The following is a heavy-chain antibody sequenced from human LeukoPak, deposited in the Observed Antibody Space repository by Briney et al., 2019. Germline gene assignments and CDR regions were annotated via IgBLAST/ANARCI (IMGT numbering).Heavy chain of an antibody. CDR1: GYTLTELS. D-gene: IGHD2-21*02. Sequence: VSVKVSCKVSGYTLTELSMHWVRQAPGKGLEWMGGFDPEDGETIYAQKFQGRVTMTEDTSTDTAYMELSSLRSEDTAVYYCATGLPGALRPLLGYWGQGTLVTVSS. CDR2: FDPEDGET. V-gene: IGHV1-24*01. J-gene: IGHJ4*02. CDR3: ATGLPGALRPLLGY.